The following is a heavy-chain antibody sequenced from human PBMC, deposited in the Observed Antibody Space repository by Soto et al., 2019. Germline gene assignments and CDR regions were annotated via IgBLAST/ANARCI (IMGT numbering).Heavy chain of an antibody. D-gene: IGHD1-26*01. Sequence: QVQLVESGGGVVQPGRSLRLSCAASGFTFSSYAMHWVRQARGKGLEWVAVISYDGSNKYYADSVKGRFTISRDNSKNTLYLQMNSLRAEDTAVYYCAQWAGAFDYWGQGTLVTVSS. CDR2: ISYDGSNK. CDR1: GFTFSSYA. V-gene: IGHV3-30-3*01. J-gene: IGHJ4*02. CDR3: AQWAGAFDY.